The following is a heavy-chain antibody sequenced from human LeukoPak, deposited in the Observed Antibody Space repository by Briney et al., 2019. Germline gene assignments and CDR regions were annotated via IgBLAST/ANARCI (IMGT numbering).Heavy chain of an antibody. CDR2: IYHSGST. V-gene: IGHV4-4*02. CDR1: GGSISSSNW. J-gene: IGHJ4*02. Sequence: SETLSLTCAVSGGSISSSNWWSWVRQPPGKGLEWIGEIYHSGSTNYNPSLKSRVTISVDKFKNQFSLKLSSVTAADAAVYYCARDRNGVAVAGTGFDYWGQGTLVTVSS. D-gene: IGHD6-19*01. CDR3: ARDRNGVAVAGTGFDY.